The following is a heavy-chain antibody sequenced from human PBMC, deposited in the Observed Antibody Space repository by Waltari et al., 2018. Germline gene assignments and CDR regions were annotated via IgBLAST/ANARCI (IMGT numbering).Heavy chain of an antibody. J-gene: IGHJ4*02. CDR3: VMYSSSFLGDC. D-gene: IGHD6-13*01. Sequence: EVQLVESGGDLVQPGGSLRLSCAASGFIFSSYWMHWVHQAPGKGLVSVSHINTDGSITNYADSVKGRFTISRDNAKNTLSLQMNSLRAEDTAVYYCVMYSSSFLGDCWGQGTLVAVSS. V-gene: IGHV3-74*01. CDR1: GFIFSSYW. CDR2: INTDGSIT.